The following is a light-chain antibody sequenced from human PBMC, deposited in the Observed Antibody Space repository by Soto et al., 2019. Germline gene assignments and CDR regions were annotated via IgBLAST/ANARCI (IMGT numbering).Light chain of an antibody. CDR1: SSDVGNYIY. CDR2: DVT. Sequence: QSVLTQPRSVSGSPGQSVTISCTGTSSDVGNYIYVSWYQQLPGNAPKLMIYDVTKRPSGVPDRFSGSKSGNTASLTISGLQAEDEADYYCCSYAGSYTDVFGTGNKVTVL. CDR3: CSYAGSYTDV. V-gene: IGLV2-11*01. J-gene: IGLJ1*01.